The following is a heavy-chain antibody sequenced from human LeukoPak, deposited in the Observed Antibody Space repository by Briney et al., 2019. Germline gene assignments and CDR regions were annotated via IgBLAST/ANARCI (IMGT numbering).Heavy chain of an antibody. CDR1: GYSIISGYYW. CDR3: ARSTGGLLTVSACGFLDY. Sequence: TLSLTCSVSGYSIISGYYWGWIRSPPGKGLEWLARIDWDDDKYYSTSLKTRLTISKDTSKNQVVLTMTNMDPVDTATYYCARSTGGLLTVSACGFLDYWGQGTLVTVSS. V-gene: IGHV2-70*11. CDR2: IDWDDDK. J-gene: IGHJ4*02. D-gene: IGHD2-8*01.